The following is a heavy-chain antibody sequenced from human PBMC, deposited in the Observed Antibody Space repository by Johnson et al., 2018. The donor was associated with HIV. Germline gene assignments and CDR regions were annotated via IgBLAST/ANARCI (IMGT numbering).Heavy chain of an antibody. CDR3: AKGGVVVVAATHAFDI. D-gene: IGHD2-15*01. V-gene: IGHV3-9*01. J-gene: IGHJ3*02. Sequence: VQLVESGGGLAQPGRSLRLSCAASGFTFDDYAMHWVRQAPGKGLEWVSGISWNSDKIGYAGSVKGRFTISRDNAKNSLYLQMNSLRAEDTALYYCAKGGVVVVAATHAFDIWGQGTMVTVSS. CDR1: GFTFDDYA. CDR2: ISWNSDKI.